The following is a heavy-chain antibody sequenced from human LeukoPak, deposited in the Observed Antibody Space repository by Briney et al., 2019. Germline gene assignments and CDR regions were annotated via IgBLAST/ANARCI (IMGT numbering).Heavy chain of an antibody. J-gene: IGHJ4*02. Sequence: TGGSLRLSCAASGFTLGTYDMYWVRQAPGKGLECVSSISRSGGSTYYADSVKGRFTISRDNSRNTLYLQMNGLRADDTAVYYCARGSQQLAPFDYWGQGTLVTVSS. CDR2: ISRSGGST. CDR1: GFTLGTYD. CDR3: ARGSQQLAPFDY. V-gene: IGHV3-23*01. D-gene: IGHD6-13*01.